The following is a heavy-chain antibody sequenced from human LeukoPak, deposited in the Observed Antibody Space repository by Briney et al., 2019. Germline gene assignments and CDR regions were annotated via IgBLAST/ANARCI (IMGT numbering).Heavy chain of an antibody. CDR2: ISSSSSYI. V-gene: IGHV3-21*04. Sequence: GGSLRLSCAASGFTANNNYMNWVRQAPGKGLEWVSSISSSSSYIYYSDSVKGRFTISRDNAKNSLYLQMNSLRAEDTAVYYCAKSFGYSRSWFDYWGQGTLVTVSS. J-gene: IGHJ4*02. CDR3: AKSFGYSRSWFDY. CDR1: GFTANNNY. D-gene: IGHD6-13*01.